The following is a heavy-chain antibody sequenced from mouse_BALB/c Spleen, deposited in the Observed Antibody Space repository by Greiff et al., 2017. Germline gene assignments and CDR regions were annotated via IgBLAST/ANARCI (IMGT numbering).Heavy chain of an antibody. D-gene: IGHD2-14*01. CDR1: GFTFSSFG. J-gene: IGHJ3*01. V-gene: IGHV5-17*02. CDR3: AREGGYDVFAY. CDR2: ISSGSSTI. Sequence: EVKLMESGGGLVQPGGSRKLSCAASGFTFSSFGMHWVRQAPEKGLEWVAYISSGSSTIYYADTVKGRFTISRDNPKNTLFLQMTSLRSEDTAMYICAREGGYDVFAYWGQGTLVTVSA.